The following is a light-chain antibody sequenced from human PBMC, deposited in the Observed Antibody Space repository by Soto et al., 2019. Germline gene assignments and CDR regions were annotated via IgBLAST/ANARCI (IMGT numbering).Light chain of an antibody. Sequence: EIVMTQSPATLSVSRGERATLSCRASQSVSSNLAWYQQKPGQSPRLLIYGASARATGIPARFSGSGSGTEFTLTISSLQSEDFAVYYCQQNNNWPYTFGQGTKLEIK. CDR3: QQNNNWPYT. CDR2: GAS. V-gene: IGKV3-15*01. CDR1: QSVSSN. J-gene: IGKJ2*01.